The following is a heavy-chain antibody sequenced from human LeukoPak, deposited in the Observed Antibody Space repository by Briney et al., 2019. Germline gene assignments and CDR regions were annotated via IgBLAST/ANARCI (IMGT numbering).Heavy chain of an antibody. Sequence: SETLSLTCTVSGGSISSSRYYWGWIRQPPGKGLEWIGTIYYSGSTYYNPSLKSRVTISVDTSKNQFSLRLSSVTAADPAVFYCASLVGYDFWNVLYYYMDVWGKGTTVTVSS. CDR3: ASLVGYDFWNVLYYYMDV. CDR1: GGSISSSRYY. J-gene: IGHJ6*03. D-gene: IGHD3-3*01. V-gene: IGHV4-39*01. CDR2: IYYSGST.